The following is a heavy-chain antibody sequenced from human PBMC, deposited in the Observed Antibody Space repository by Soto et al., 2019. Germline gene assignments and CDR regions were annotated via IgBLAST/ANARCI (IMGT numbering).Heavy chain of an antibody. D-gene: IGHD2-2*01. J-gene: IGHJ6*02. Sequence: PGGSLRLSCAASGFTFTSHAMHWVRQTPGKGLEWVAAISYDEIDKKYASSVKGRFTVSRDNVKSTLSLQMNSLRPEDTAVYYFAKNGGYQLPNNSFYNVRDFWVQGTTDTV. CDR3: AKNGGYQLPNNSFYNVRDF. CDR1: GFTFTSHA. CDR2: ISYDEIDK. V-gene: IGHV3-30*18.